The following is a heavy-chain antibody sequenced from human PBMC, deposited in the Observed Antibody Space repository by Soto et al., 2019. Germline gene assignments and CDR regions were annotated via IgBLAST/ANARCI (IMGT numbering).Heavy chain of an antibody. J-gene: IGHJ4*02. Sequence: PSEPLSLTCIVSGASISVTIYYWGWMSQPPVKGLEWIGSIYYSGSTYYNPSLKSRVTISVDTSKNHFSLKLTSVTAAYTAVYYCARPGGSGWFYFDSWGQGSQVTVS. V-gene: IGHV4-39*02. CDR1: GASISVTIYY. CDR3: ARPGGSGWFYFDS. D-gene: IGHD6-13*01. CDR2: IYYSGST.